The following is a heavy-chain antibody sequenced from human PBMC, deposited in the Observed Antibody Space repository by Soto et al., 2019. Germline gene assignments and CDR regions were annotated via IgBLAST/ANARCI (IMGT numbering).Heavy chain of an antibody. CDR3: TPSKSERAISGNLDY. D-gene: IGHD1-26*01. CDR2: IYYSGCT. CDR1: GGSISSYY. Sequence: SETLSLTCTVSGGSISSYYWSWIRQPQGKGQEWIVYIYYSGCTNYNPSLKSRDTLSVDTSKIQFSLRRKSVTSAASAVYYCTPSKSERAISGNLDYWAQGNMASV. V-gene: IGHV4-59*01. J-gene: IGHJ4*02.